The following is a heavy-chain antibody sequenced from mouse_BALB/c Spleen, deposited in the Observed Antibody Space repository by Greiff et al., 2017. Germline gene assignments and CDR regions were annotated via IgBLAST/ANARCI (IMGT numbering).Heavy chain of an antibody. J-gene: IGHJ3*01. CDR2: IWAGGST. D-gene: IGHD3-3*01. CDR1: GFSLTSYG. Sequence: VKLVESGPGLVAPSQSLSITCTVSGFSLTSYGVHWVRQPPGKGLEWLGVIWAGGSTNYNSALMSRLSISKDNSKSQVFLKMNSLQTDDTAMYYCARGGDVGFAYWGQGTLVTVSA. CDR3: ARGGDVGFAY. V-gene: IGHV2-9*02.